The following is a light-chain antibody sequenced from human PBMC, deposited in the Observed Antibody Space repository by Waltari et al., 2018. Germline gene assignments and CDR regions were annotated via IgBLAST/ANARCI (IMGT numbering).Light chain of an antibody. CDR1: QSLLHSIGYTY. Sequence: DIVMTQSPLSLPFTPGEPASISCRSSQSLLHSIGYTYLDWYLQKPGQSPQLLIYFGSTRAPGVPDRFSGSGSGTDFTLKISRVEAEDVGVYYCMQALQTLWTFGQGTKVEIK. V-gene: IGKV2-28*01. CDR3: MQALQTLWT. CDR2: FGS. J-gene: IGKJ1*01.